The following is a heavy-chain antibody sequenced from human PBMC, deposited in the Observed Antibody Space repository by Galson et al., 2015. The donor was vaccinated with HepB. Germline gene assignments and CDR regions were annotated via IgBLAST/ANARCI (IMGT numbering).Heavy chain of an antibody. CDR3: ARVSGTYSSYFDY. Sequence: SCAASGFTFSSYAMHWVRQAPGKGLEWVAVISYDGSSKYYAGSVKGRFTISRDNSKNTLYLQINSLRAEDTAVYYCARVSGTYSSYFDYWGQGTLVTVSS. V-gene: IGHV3-30-3*01. CDR1: GFTFSSYA. J-gene: IGHJ4*02. D-gene: IGHD1-26*01. CDR2: ISYDGSSK.